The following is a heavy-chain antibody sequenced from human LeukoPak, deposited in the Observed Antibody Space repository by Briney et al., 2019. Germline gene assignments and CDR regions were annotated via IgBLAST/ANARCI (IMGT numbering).Heavy chain of an antibody. J-gene: IGHJ4*02. CDR2: ISAYNGNT. D-gene: IGHD3-3*01. CDR1: GYTFTSYG. V-gene: IGHV1-18*01. Sequence: ASVKVSCKASGYTFTSYGISWVRQAPGQGLEWMGWISAYNGNTNYAQKLQGRVTMTTDTSTSTAYMELRSLRSDDTAAYYCARVITGGYDFWSGYYYFDYWGQGTLVTVSS. CDR3: ARVITGGYDFWSGYYYFDY.